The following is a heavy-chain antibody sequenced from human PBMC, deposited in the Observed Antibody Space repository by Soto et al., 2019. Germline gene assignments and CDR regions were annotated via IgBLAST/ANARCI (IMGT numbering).Heavy chain of an antibody. CDR2: INHSGGYK. J-gene: IGHJ4*02. CDR1: GYTFSSYY. CDR3: ARDFSMVIVAPGY. Sequence: ASGKVSCNASGYTFSSYYMHWLRHAPGQGLEWMGIINHSGGYKKYEQRFLGRVTMTSDKSTSTVHMEMGSMRAEDTAVYYCARDFSMVIVAPGYWGQGTLVTVSS. V-gene: IGHV1-46*01. D-gene: IGHD5-12*01.